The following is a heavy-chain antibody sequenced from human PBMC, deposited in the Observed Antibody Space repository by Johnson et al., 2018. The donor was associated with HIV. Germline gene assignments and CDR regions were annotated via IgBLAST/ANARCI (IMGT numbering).Heavy chain of an antibody. J-gene: IGHJ3*02. Sequence: QVQLVESGGGLVKPGGSLRLSCAASGFTFSDYYMSWIRQAPGKGLEWVSYISSSGSTIYYADSVKGRFTISRDNSKNTLDLQMNSLRAEDTAVYYCARVHPAVAGNDAFDIWGQGTMVTVSS. V-gene: IGHV3-11*04. D-gene: IGHD6-19*01. CDR3: ARVHPAVAGNDAFDI. CDR2: ISSSGSTI. CDR1: GFTFSDYY.